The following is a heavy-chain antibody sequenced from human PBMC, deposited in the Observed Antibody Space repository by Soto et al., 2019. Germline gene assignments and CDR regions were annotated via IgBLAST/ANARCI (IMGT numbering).Heavy chain of an antibody. V-gene: IGHV1-18*01. CDR2: ITPDNGNT. CDR1: GYNFVTFG. J-gene: IGHJ5*02. Sequence: QVPLLQSGAEVKEPGASVKVSCKASGYNFVTFGVSWVRQAPGQGLEWMGWITPDNGNTNYAQRFQGRATMTTDTSTSTAYMEVRSLRSDDTAVYYCARLAPCAGDPCYSLPLDLWGQGALDTVSS. CDR3: ARLAPCAGDPCYSLPLDL. D-gene: IGHD2-21*01.